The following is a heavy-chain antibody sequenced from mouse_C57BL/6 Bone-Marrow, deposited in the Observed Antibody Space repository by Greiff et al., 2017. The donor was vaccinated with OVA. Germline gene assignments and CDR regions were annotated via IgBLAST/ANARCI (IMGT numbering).Heavy chain of an antibody. V-gene: IGHV7-3*01. CDR1: GFTFTDYY. CDR3: ARSFYSPYAMDY. D-gene: IGHD2-12*01. Sequence: EVKLVESGGGLVQPGGSLSLSCAASGFTFTDYYMSWVSQPPGKALEWLGFIRNNGNGYKTEYSASVKGRFTIAKDNSQSILYLQMNALRAEDTATYYGARSFYSPYAMDYWGQGTSLTVSS. J-gene: IGHJ4*01. CDR2: IRNNGNGYKT.